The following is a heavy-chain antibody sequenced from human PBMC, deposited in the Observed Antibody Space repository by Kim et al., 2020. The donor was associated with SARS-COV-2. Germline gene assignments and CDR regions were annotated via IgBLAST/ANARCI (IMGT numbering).Heavy chain of an antibody. CDR3: AKDGWSSSWPRGWFDP. CDR1: GFTFDDYA. V-gene: IGHV3-9*01. Sequence: GGSLRLSCAASGFTFDDYAMHWVRQAPGKGLEWVSGISWNSGSIGYADSVKGRFTISRDNAKNSLYLQMNSLRAEDTALYYCAKDGWSSSWPRGWFDPWGQGTLVTVSS. CDR2: ISWNSGSI. J-gene: IGHJ5*02. D-gene: IGHD6-13*01.